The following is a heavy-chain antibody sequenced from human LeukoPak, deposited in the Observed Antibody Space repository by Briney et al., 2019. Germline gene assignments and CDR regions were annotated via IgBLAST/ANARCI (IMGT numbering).Heavy chain of an antibody. CDR2: IYHSGGT. Sequence: PSQTLSLTCAVSGDSISSGVYFWSWIRQPPGKGLEWIGYIYHSGGTYYNPSLKSRVSISVDTSKNQFFLKLNSVTSADTAVYYCARERHTMVRGIDFRGQGTLVTVSS. V-gene: IGHV4-30-4*08. D-gene: IGHD3-10*01. CDR3: ARERHTMVRGIDF. CDR1: GDSISSGVYF. J-gene: IGHJ4*02.